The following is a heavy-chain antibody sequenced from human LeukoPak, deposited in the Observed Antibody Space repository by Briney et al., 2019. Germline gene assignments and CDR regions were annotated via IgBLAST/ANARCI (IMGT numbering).Heavy chain of an antibody. D-gene: IGHD3-3*01. CDR1: GFTFSSYW. V-gene: IGHV3-74*01. Sequence: GGSLRLSCAASGFTFSSYWMHWVRQAPGKGLVWVSCINSDGSSTSYADSVKGRFTISRDNAKNTLYLQMNSLRAEDTAVYYCARAPYYDFWSGYYTDAFDIWGQGTMVTVSS. J-gene: IGHJ3*02. CDR3: ARAPYYDFWSGYYTDAFDI. CDR2: INSDGSST.